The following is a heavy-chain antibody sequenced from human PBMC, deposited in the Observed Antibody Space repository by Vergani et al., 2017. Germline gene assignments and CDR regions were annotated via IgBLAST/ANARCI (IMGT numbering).Heavy chain of an antibody. CDR3: ARSRPYCTSGSCPSI. D-gene: IGHD2-15*01. CDR1: GESIRSGSHY. Sequence: QVTLQESGPGLLKPSQTLSLPCTVSGESIRSGSHYWSWIRQPAGKGPEWIGHIHTGGSTDLNPSVKSRVSISVDTSKSQFSLKLNSVTVADTAVYYCARSRPYCTSGSCPSIWGQGTLVTVSS. J-gene: IGHJ4*02. V-gene: IGHV4-61*02. CDR2: IHTGGST.